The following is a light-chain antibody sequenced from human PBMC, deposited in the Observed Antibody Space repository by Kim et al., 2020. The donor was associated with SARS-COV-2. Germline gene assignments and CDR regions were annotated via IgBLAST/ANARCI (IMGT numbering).Light chain of an antibody. Sequence: QSVLTQPPSVYAAPGQKVTISCSGSSSNIGNNYVSWYQQLPGTAPKLLIYDNNKRPSGIPDRFSGSKSGTSATLGITGLQTGDEADYYCGTWDGSLSAGVFGGGTKVTVL. J-gene: IGLJ2*01. CDR3: GTWDGSLSAGV. V-gene: IGLV1-51*01. CDR1: SSNIGNNY. CDR2: DNN.